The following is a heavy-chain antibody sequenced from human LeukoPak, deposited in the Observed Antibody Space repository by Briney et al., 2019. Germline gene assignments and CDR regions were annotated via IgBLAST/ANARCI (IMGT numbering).Heavy chain of an antibody. CDR2: ISPSGGIT. V-gene: IGHV3-23*01. Sequence: TGGSLRLSCAASGFTFSSHGMNWVRQAPGKGLEWVSGISPSGGITYYTDSVKGRFTISRDNSKNTLYLQMNSLRAEDTAVYYCARYYDILTGYRDYFDYWGQGTLVTVSS. CDR3: ARYYDILTGYRDYFDY. CDR1: GFTFSSHG. J-gene: IGHJ4*02. D-gene: IGHD3-9*01.